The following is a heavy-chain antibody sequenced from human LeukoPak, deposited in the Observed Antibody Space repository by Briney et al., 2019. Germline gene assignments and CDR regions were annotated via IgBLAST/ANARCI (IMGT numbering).Heavy chain of an antibody. CDR2: INPNSGGT. J-gene: IGHJ6*02. D-gene: IGHD3-10*01. Sequence: ASVKVSCKASGYTFTGYYMHWVRQAPGQGLEWMGWINPNSGGTNYAQKFQGRVTMTRNTSISTAYMELSSLRSEDTAVYYCARRRRGVLLWFGELLWDYYYYYGMDVWGQGTTVTVSS. CDR3: ARRRRGVLLWFGELLWDYYYYYGMDV. V-gene: IGHV1-2*02. CDR1: GYTFTGYY.